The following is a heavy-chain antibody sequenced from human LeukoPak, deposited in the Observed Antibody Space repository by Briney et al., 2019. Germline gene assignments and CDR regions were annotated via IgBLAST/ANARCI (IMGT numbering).Heavy chain of an antibody. J-gene: IGHJ3*02. CDR3: ARDQTRNSRIDVLDI. CDR1: GGSISDYF. V-gene: IGHV4-59*01. CDR2: IYRSDTT. D-gene: IGHD1-14*01. Sequence: SETLSLTCTVSGGSISDYFWSWIRQPPGKGLEWIGYIYRSDTTKYNPSLPSRVIISVQTSKNQCSLKVISVTAAYTAVYYCARDQTRNSRIDVLDIWGQGTMVTVSS.